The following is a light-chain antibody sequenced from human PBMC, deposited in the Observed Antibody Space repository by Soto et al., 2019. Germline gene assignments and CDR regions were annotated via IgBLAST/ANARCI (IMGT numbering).Light chain of an antibody. CDR1: QSVSGNY. J-gene: IGKJ1*01. Sequence: DIVLTQSPGTLSLSPVETATLSCMASQSVSGNYLAWYQQRPGQAPRLLIYDASRRATGIPDRFSGSGSGTDFTLTIGRLETEDFAVYYCQQYGSSSWTFGQGTKVDIK. V-gene: IGKV3-20*01. CDR3: QQYGSSSWT. CDR2: DAS.